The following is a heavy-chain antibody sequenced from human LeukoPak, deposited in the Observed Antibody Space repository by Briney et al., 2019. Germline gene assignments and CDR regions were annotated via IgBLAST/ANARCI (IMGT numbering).Heavy chain of an antibody. J-gene: IGHJ6*03. Sequence: SETLSLTCAVYGGSLSGYYWSWIRQPPGKGLEWIGEINHSGSTNYNPSLKSRVTISVDTSKNQFSLKLSSVTAADTAVYYCARGLYYYYMDVWGKGTTVTVSS. CDR1: GGSLSGYY. CDR3: ARGLYYYYMDV. V-gene: IGHV4-34*01. CDR2: INHSGST.